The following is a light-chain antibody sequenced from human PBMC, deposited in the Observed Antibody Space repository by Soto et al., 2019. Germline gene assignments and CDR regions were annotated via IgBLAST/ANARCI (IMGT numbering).Light chain of an antibody. CDR2: EVS. CDR1: TNDVGGYNY. Sequence: SVLAQPSSVSGSPGQSITISCTGTTNDVGGYNYVSWYQQHPGKAPKLLIFEVSSRPSGISSRFSGSKSGNTASLTISGLQTEDEADYYCSSYTSSSTLFGTGTKVTVL. V-gene: IGLV2-14*01. J-gene: IGLJ1*01. CDR3: SSYTSSSTL.